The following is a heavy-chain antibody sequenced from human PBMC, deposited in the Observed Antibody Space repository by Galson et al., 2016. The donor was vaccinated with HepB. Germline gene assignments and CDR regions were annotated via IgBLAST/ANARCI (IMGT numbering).Heavy chain of an antibody. CDR3: VSTPRHIPMIAFGF. J-gene: IGHJ1*01. V-gene: IGHV3-23*01. Sequence: SLRLSCAASGLAFDRFALSWVRQAPGKGLEWVSFINDVGGVTDFADSVKGRFTISRDNSKNTLYLQMNSLRAEDTAIYYCVSTPRHIPMIAFGFWGQGTLVTVSS. CDR1: GLAFDRFA. CDR2: INDVGGVT. D-gene: IGHD3-16*01.